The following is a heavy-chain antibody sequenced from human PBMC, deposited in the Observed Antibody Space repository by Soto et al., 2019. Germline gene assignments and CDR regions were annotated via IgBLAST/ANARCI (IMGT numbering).Heavy chain of an antibody. CDR1: GFTFSSYA. CDR3: ARGTKVVAATRALSRFDY. CDR2: ISYDGSNK. J-gene: IGHJ4*02. D-gene: IGHD2-15*01. V-gene: IGHV3-30-3*01. Sequence: GGSLRLSCAASGFTFSSYAMHWVRQAPGKGLEWVAVISYDGSNKYYADSVKGRFTISRDNSKNTLYLQMNSLRAEDTAVYYCARGTKVVAATRALSRFDYWGQGTLVTVSS.